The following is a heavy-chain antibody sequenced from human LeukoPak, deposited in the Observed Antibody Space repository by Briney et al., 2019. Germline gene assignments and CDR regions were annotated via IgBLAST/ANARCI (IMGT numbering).Heavy chain of an antibody. CDR2: ISSGGNSI. D-gene: IGHD1-1*01. CDR1: GFXFSSYE. CDR3: ARADNRFFDY. Sequence: GGSLRLSCAASGFXFSSYEFNWVRQAPGKGLEWVSCISSGGNSIYYAESLKGRFTISRDNAKNSLYLQMNSLRADDTAVYYCARADNRFFDYWGQGTLVAVSS. J-gene: IGHJ4*02. V-gene: IGHV3-48*03.